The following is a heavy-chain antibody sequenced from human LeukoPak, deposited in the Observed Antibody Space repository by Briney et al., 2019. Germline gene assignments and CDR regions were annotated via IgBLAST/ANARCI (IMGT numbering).Heavy chain of an antibody. CDR2: IYYSGAT. D-gene: IGHD3-22*01. CDR1: GYSISTGYF. V-gene: IGHV4-38-2*02. J-gene: IGHJ5*02. Sequence: SETLSLTCTVSGYSISTGYFWGWIRQPPGKALEWIGSIYYSGATYYNPSLKSRVTISVDTSKNQFSLKLSSVTAADTAVYYCAKHYYDSSGYGGWFDPWGQGTLVTVSS. CDR3: AKHYYDSSGYGGWFDP.